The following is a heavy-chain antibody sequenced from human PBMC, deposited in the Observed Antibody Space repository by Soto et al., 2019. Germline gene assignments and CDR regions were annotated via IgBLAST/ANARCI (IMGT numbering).Heavy chain of an antibody. J-gene: IGHJ6*03. CDR2: ISSSSSYI. CDR3: ARGRNYDFWSGPAGYYYYYMDV. CDR1: GFTFSSYS. V-gene: IGHV3-21*01. D-gene: IGHD3-3*01. Sequence: EVQLVESGGGLVKPGGSLRLSCAASGFTFSSYSMNWVRQAPGKGLEWVSSISSSSSYIYYADSVKGRFTISRDNAKNSLYLQMNSLIAEDTAVYYCARGRNYDFWSGPAGYYYYYMDVWGKGTTVTVSS.